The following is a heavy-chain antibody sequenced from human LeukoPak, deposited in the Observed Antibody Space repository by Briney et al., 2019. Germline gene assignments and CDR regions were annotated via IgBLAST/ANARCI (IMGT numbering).Heavy chain of an antibody. CDR3: ARRGSGESYGSFDY. CDR1: GFTFSSYW. D-gene: IGHD5-18*01. Sequence: PGGSLRLSCAASGFTFSSYWMSWVRQAPGKGLEWVANIKQDGSEKYYVDSVKGRFTISRDNAKNSLYLQMNSLRAEDTAVYYCARRGSGESYGSFDYWGQGTLVTVSS. J-gene: IGHJ4*02. V-gene: IGHV3-7*01. CDR2: IKQDGSEK.